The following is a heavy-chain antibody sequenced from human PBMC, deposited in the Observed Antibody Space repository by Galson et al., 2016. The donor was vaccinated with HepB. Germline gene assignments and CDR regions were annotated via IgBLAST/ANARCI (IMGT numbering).Heavy chain of an antibody. Sequence: SLRLSCAASGFTFSSTWLSWVRQALGKGLEWIGRIKNNPEGSTIHYTEPVQGRFTLSRDDSKNTLYLQMNCLNTDDTGAYYCDAGVWLGHIWGLYWGQGALVTVTS. CDR3: DAGVWLGHIWGLY. CDR2: IKNNPEGSTI. V-gene: IGHV3-15*01. D-gene: IGHD3-16*01. J-gene: IGHJ4*02. CDR1: GFTFSSTW.